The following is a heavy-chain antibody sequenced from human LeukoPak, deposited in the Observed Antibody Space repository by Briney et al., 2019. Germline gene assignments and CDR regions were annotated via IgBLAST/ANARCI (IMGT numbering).Heavy chain of an antibody. J-gene: IGHJ4*02. CDR2: ISGTGGST. V-gene: IGHV3-23*01. CDR1: GFTFSSYA. CDR3: ARHLLWFGELSGGFDY. D-gene: IGHD3-10*01. Sequence: PGGSLRLSCAASGFTFSSYAMNWVRQAPGKGLEWVSDISGTGGSTYYADSVKGRFTISRDNSRNTLYLQMNSLRAEDTAVYYCARHLLWFGELSGGFDYWGQGTLVTVSS.